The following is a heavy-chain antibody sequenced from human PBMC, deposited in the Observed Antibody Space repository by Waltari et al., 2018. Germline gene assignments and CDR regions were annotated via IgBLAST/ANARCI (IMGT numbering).Heavy chain of an antibody. CDR3: ARGSPSYWALGL. J-gene: IGHJ4*02. D-gene: IGHD2-8*02. V-gene: IGHV3-74*01. CDR1: GFTFSNYW. CDR2: INSAASTT. Sequence: EEQLVESGGGLGQPGGSLRLSCAASGFTFSNYWMPWVRQAPGKGPVWVSRINSAASTTNYADSVKGRFTISRDNAKNTLYLQMDSLRVEDTAVYYCARGSPSYWALGLWGQGILVTVSS.